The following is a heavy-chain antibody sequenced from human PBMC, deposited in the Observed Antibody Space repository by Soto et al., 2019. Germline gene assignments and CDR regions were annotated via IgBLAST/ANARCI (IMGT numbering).Heavy chain of an antibody. J-gene: IGHJ4*02. V-gene: IGHV3-74*01. Sequence: GGSLRLSCAASGFTFSSYWMHWVRQAPGKGLVWVSRINSDGSSTSYADSVKGRFTISRDNAKNTLYLQMNSLRAEDTAVYYCARGDSSGWFGASDHWGQGTLVTVSS. CDR1: GFTFSSYW. CDR3: ARGDSSGWFGASDH. D-gene: IGHD6-19*01. CDR2: INSDGSST.